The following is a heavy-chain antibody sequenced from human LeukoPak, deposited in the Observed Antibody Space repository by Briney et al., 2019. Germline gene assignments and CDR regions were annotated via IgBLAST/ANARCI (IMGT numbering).Heavy chain of an antibody. J-gene: IGHJ6*02. V-gene: IGHV5-10-1*01. CDR3: ARRSDYYYAMDV. Sequence: PGESLRISCKGSGYSFTSYWISWVRQMPGKGLEWMGRIDPSDSYTNYSPSLQGHVTMSADKSISTAYLQWSSLKASDTAMYYCARRSDYYYAMDVWGQGTTVTVSS. CDR2: IDPSDSYT. CDR1: GYSFTSYW.